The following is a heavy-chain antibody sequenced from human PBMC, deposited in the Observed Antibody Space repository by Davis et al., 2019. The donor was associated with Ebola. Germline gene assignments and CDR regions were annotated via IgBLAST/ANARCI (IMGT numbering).Heavy chain of an antibody. V-gene: IGHV1-69*13. D-gene: IGHD3-9*01. CDR3: ARDFDGGNYYFDY. CDR2: IIPIFDTP. CDR1: GGSFSSHP. J-gene: IGHJ4*02. Sequence: SVKVSCNTSGGSFSSHPFSWVRQAPRQGLEWMGGIIPIFDTPHYAQKFQGRITITATAWTSTAYMELSSLRSEDTATYFCARDFDGGNYYFDYWGPGTPVTVSS.